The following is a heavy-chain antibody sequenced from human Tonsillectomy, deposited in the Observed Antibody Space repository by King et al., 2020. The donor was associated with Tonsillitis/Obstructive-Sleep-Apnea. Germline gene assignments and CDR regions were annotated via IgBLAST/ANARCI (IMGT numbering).Heavy chain of an antibody. CDR2: IKSKTDGGTT. CDR3: TGRNQFDY. V-gene: IGHV3-15*01. J-gene: IGHJ4*02. D-gene: IGHD1-14*01. CDR1: GFTFSNAW. Sequence: VQLVESGGGLLKPGGSLRLSCVVSGFTFSNAWMSWVRQAPGKGLEWVGRIKSKTDGGTTDYAAPVKGRFTISRDYSKNTLYLQMNSLKTEDTAMYYCTGRNQFDYWGQGTLVTVSS.